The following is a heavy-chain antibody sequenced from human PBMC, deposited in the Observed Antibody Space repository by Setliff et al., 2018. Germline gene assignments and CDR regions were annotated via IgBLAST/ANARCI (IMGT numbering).Heavy chain of an antibody. CDR3: ARFLDPRDGYQNSPGFDF. CDR2: ISHSGNT. CDR1: DGSFSGYY. V-gene: IGHV4-34*01. Sequence: SETLSLTCAVYDGSFSGYYWSWIRQPPEKGLEWIGEISHSGNTNYNPSFKSRVTISIDTSKNQFSLKLSYMTAADTAVYYCARFLDPRDGYQNSPGFDFWGQGALVTVSS. J-gene: IGHJ4*02. D-gene: IGHD2-21*01.